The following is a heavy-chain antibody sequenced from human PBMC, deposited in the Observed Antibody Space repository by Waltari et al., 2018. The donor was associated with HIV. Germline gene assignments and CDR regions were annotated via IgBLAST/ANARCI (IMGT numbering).Heavy chain of an antibody. CDR1: GGSFSGYY. CDR2: INHSGST. V-gene: IGHV4-34*01. Sequence: QVQLQQWGAGLLKPSETLSLTCAVYGGSFSGYYWSWFRQPPGKGLEWIGEINHSGSTNYNPSLKSRVTISVDTSKNQFSLKLSSVTAADTAAYYCAAYSSGWYYSGMDVWGQGTTVTVSS. D-gene: IGHD6-19*01. CDR3: AAYSSGWYYSGMDV. J-gene: IGHJ6*02.